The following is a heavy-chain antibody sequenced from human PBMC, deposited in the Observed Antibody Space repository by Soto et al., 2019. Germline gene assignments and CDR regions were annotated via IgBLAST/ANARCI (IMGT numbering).Heavy chain of an antibody. CDR2: IKGDGSAK. CDR3: ARDVSPGSSGYYLEAFDI. V-gene: IGHV3-7*05. J-gene: IGHJ3*02. D-gene: IGHD6-25*01. Sequence: EVQLVESGGGLVQPGGSLRLSCAASGFTFGNYWMTWVRQAPGKGLEWVANIKGDGSAKSYLDSVRGRFTVSRDNAENSLFLQMNILRAEDTGLYYCARDVSPGSSGYYLEAFDIWGQGTMVTVS. CDR1: GFTFGNYW.